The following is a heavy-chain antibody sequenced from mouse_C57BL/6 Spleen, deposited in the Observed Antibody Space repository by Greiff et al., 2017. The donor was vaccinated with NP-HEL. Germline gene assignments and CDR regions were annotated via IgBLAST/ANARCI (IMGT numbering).Heavy chain of an antibody. CDR3: ANYGCDDGGFAY. J-gene: IGHJ3*01. Sequence: VKLMEPGGGLVKPGGSLKLYCAASGFTFSDYGMHWVRQAPEKGLEWVAYISSGSSTIYYADTVKGRFTISRDNAKNTLFLEMTSLRSEDTAMYYCANYGCDDGGFAYWGQGTLVTVSA. D-gene: IGHD2-2*01. CDR1: GFTFSDYG. CDR2: ISSGSSTI. V-gene: IGHV5-17*01.